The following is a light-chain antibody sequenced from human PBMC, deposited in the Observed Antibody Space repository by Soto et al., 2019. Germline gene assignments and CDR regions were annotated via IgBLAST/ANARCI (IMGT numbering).Light chain of an antibody. CDR3: SSYTSSSTNV. V-gene: IGLV2-14*03. CDR2: DVG. CDR1: SRDGGGYHS. J-gene: IGLJ1*01. Sequence: ALTQPASVSRPPGHSITIPSTGTSRDGGGYHSLSWYYHHPGKAPKLRLYDVGDRPSGVSYRFSGSKSGNTASLTISGLQAADAADYYCSSYTSSSTNVFGTGTKVTVL.